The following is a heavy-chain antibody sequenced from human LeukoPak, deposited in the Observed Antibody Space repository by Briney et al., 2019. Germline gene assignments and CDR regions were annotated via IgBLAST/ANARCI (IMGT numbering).Heavy chain of an antibody. CDR2: ISAYSGNT. V-gene: IGHV1-18*01. D-gene: IGHD6-13*01. CDR3: AIDEEAAGTFFDY. Sequence: ASVKVSCKASGYTFTSYGISWVRQAPGQGLEWMGWISAYSGNTNYAQKFQGRVTMTTDTSTSTVYMELRSLTSDDTAVYYCAIDEEAAGTFFDYWGQGTLVTVSS. J-gene: IGHJ4*02. CDR1: GYTFTSYG.